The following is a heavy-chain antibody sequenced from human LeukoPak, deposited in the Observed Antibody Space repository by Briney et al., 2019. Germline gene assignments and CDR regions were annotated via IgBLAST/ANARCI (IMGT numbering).Heavy chain of an antibody. J-gene: IGHJ3*02. CDR3: ARQWFHNYYDTRGAAFDI. D-gene: IGHD3-22*01. CDR1: GGSISSRGFH. CDR2: IYYSGST. V-gene: IGHV4-39*01. Sequence: SETLSLTCSVSGGSISSRGFHWGWIRQPPGKGLEWIATIYYSGSTYHSTSLNSRVTISVDTSKNQLSLKLSSVTAADTAVYYCARQWFHNYYDTRGAAFDIWGHGTMVTVSS.